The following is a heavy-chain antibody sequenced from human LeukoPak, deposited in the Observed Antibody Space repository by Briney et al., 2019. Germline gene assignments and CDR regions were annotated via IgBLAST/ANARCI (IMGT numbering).Heavy chain of an antibody. Sequence: PGGSLRLSCAASGFTFSSYAMSWVRQAPGKGLEWVSAISGSGGSTYYADSVKGRFTISRGNSKNTLYLQMNSLRAEDTAVYYCATQVGATPYFDYWGQGTLVTVSS. CDR1: GFTFSSYA. CDR2: ISGSGGST. CDR3: ATQVGATPYFDY. D-gene: IGHD1-26*01. J-gene: IGHJ4*02. V-gene: IGHV3-23*01.